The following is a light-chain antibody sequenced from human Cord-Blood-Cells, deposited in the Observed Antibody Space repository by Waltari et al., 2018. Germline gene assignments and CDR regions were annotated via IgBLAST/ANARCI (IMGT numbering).Light chain of an antibody. CDR1: SSDVGGYNY. Sequence: QSALTQPASVSGSPGQSITISCTGTSSDVGGYNYVSWYQQHPGKAPKLMFYDFSKRPSGIYNRLFGSKSGNTASLTISGHQAEDEADYYCSSNTSSSTWVFGGGTKLTVL. CDR3: SSNTSSSTWV. V-gene: IGLV2-14*01. CDR2: DFS. J-gene: IGLJ3*02.